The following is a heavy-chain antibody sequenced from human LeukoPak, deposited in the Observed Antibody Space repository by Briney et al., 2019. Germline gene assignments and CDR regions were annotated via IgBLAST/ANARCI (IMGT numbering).Heavy chain of an antibody. D-gene: IGHD2-21*02. CDR2: VDAGATST. Sequence: GGSLRLSCAASGFPVNKYEIHWVRQAPGKGLEWISYVDAGATSTNYADSVWGRFTLSRDNAQNSVHLQMNSLRDEDTAVYYCVRGRLLRSTKYFDSWGRGALVTVSS. V-gene: IGHV3-48*03. CDR1: GFPVNKYE. CDR3: VRGRLLRSTKYFDS. J-gene: IGHJ4*02.